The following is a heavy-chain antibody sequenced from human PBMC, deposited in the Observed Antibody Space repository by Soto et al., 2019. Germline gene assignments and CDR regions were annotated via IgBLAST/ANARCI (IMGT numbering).Heavy chain of an antibody. V-gene: IGHV1-46*01. J-gene: IGHJ4*02. D-gene: IGHD6-6*01. CDR1: GYTFTCYY. Sequence: QVQLVQSGAEVRKPGASVRISCKASGYTFTCYYIHWVRQAPGQGLEWMGTVNPSYGDTAYSQKFQGRVTLTRDTSTTTVYMDLSSLRSEDTAVYFCARGSEVESRRLGDFWGEGSLVSVSS. CDR2: VNPSYGDT. CDR3: ARGSEVESRRLGDF.